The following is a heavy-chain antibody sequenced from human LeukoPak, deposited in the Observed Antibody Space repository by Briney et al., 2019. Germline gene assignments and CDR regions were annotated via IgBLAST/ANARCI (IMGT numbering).Heavy chain of an antibody. Sequence: PSETLSLTCSVSGASISGGTYYWGWIRQPPGKGLEWNGSIYYTGSTYDNPSLKSRVTISVDTSKNQFSLKLSSVTAADTAVYYCARRGGSGRAFDYWGQGTLVTVSS. D-gene: IGHD1-26*01. CDR3: ARRGGSGRAFDY. V-gene: IGHV4-39*01. J-gene: IGHJ4*02. CDR2: IYYTGST. CDR1: GASISGGTYY.